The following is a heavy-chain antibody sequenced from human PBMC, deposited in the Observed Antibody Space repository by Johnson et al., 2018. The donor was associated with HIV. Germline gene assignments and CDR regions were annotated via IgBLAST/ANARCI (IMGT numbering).Heavy chain of an antibody. V-gene: IGHV3-30*03. CDR2: ISYDGSNK. Sequence: QVQLVESGGGVVQPGGSLRLSCAASGFTFSSYGMHWVRQAPGKGLEWVAVISYDGSNKYYADSVKGRFTISRDNSKNTLYLQMNSLRAEDTAVYYCAREGGAVASRGFDIWCQGTMVTVSS. J-gene: IGHJ3*02. CDR1: GFTFSSYG. D-gene: IGHD6-19*01. CDR3: AREGGAVASRGFDI.